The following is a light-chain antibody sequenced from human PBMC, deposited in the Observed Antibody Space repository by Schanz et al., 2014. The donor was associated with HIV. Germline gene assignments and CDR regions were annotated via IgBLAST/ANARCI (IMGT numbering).Light chain of an antibody. Sequence: QSALTQPPSASGSPGQSVTISCTGTGSDIGGYNYVSWYQQHPGKAPKLMIYDVTKRPSGVPDRFSGSKSGNTASLTISGLQAEDEADYYCSSYAGSNTYVFGAGTKLTVL. CDR2: DVT. CDR1: GSDIGGYNY. J-gene: IGLJ1*01. V-gene: IGLV2-8*01. CDR3: SSYAGSNTYV.